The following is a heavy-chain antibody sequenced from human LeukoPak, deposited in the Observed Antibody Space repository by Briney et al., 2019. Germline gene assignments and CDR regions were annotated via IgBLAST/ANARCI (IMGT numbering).Heavy chain of an antibody. CDR3: AKDLGCSGGSCYSGSFDY. CDR2: ISYDGSNK. V-gene: IGHV3-30*18. J-gene: IGHJ4*02. CDR1: GFTFSSYG. Sequence: PGGSLRLSCAASGFTFSSYGMHWVRQAPGKGLEWVAVISYDGSNKYYADSVKGRFTISGDNSKNTLYLQMNSLRAEDTAVYYCAKDLGCSGGSCYSGSFDYWGQGTLVTVSS. D-gene: IGHD2-15*01.